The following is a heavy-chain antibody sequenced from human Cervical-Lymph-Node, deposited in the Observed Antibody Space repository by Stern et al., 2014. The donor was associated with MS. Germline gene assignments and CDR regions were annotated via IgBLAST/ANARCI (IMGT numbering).Heavy chain of an antibody. CDR3: AIVGYSYAFDY. D-gene: IGHD5-18*01. Sequence: QLQLQESGPGLVKPSQTLSLTCTVSGGSISSGSYYWSWIRQPAGKGLEWIGRIYTSGSTNYNPSLKSRVTISVDTSKNQFSLKLSSVTAADTAVYYCAIVGYSYAFDYWGQGTLVTVSS. V-gene: IGHV4-61*02. CDR2: IYTSGST. CDR1: GGSISSGSYY. J-gene: IGHJ4*02.